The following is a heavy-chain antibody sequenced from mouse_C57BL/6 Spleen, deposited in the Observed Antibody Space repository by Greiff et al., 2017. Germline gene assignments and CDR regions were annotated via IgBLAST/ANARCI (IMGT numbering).Heavy chain of an antibody. CDR1: GFNINNTY. Sequence: EVQLQQSVAELVRPGASVKLSCTASGFNINNTYMHWVKQRPDQGLEWIGRIDPANGNTKYAPKFQGKATITADTSSNTAYLQLSSLTSEDTAIYYCARFGNYAYAMDYWGQGTSVTVSS. V-gene: IGHV14-3*01. D-gene: IGHD2-1*01. CDR3: ARFGNYAYAMDY. J-gene: IGHJ4*01. CDR2: IDPANGNT.